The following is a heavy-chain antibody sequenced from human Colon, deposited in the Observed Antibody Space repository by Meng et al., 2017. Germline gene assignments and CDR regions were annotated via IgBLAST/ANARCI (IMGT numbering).Heavy chain of an antibody. CDR2: IKPDGSET. V-gene: IGHV3-7*01. CDR1: GFIIANNW. J-gene: IGHJ4*02. D-gene: IGHD1-26*01. CDR3: ATLVSGTDTDY. Sequence: GGSLRLSCTPSGFIIANNWMWWVRHVPGKGLQCLANIKPDGSETYYMDSVRGRFTISRDNAKNPLYLQMNSMRAEDTAVYYCATLVSGTDTDYWGQGTLVTVSS.